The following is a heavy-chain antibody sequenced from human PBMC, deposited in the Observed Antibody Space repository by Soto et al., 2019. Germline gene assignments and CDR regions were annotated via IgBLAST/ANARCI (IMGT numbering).Heavy chain of an antibody. CDR3: AKVFYYDSSGYYFDY. D-gene: IGHD3-22*01. J-gene: IGHJ4*02. CDR1: GFTFSSYG. Sequence: GGSLRLSCAASGFTFSSYGMHWVRQAPGKGLEWVAVISYDGSNKYYADSVKGRFTISRDNSKNTLYLQMNSLRAEDTAVYYCAKVFYYDSSGYYFDYWGQGTLVTVSS. CDR2: ISYDGSNK. V-gene: IGHV3-30*18.